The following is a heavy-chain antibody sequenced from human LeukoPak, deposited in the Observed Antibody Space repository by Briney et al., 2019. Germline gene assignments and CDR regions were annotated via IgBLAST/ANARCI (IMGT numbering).Heavy chain of an antibody. V-gene: IGHV4-34*01. Sequence: SETLSLTCVVSGGSLSGYYWSWIRQPPGKGLEWIGEINHSGDTNYNPSLKSRVTMLVDTSRNQFSLKLTSVTAADTAVYHCARRGRGYSYGRPFDYWGLGTLVTVSS. CDR1: GGSLSGYY. CDR3: ARRGRGYSYGRPFDY. J-gene: IGHJ4*02. CDR2: INHSGDT. D-gene: IGHD5-18*01.